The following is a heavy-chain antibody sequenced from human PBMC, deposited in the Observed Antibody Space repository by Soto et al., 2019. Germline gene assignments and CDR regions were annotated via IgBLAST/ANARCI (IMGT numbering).Heavy chain of an antibody. Sequence: EVQLAESGGGLAQPGGSLRLSCAASGFTLSGYAMDWVRQAPGKGLEYVSGISSNGVVTYYANSVQGRFTISRDNSKNTVYLQMGSLRSEDMAVYYCARRARPDFYYMDVWGKGTTVTV. D-gene: IGHD6-6*01. J-gene: IGHJ6*03. CDR2: ISSNGVVT. V-gene: IGHV3-64*01. CDR1: GFTLSGYA. CDR3: ARRARPDFYYMDV.